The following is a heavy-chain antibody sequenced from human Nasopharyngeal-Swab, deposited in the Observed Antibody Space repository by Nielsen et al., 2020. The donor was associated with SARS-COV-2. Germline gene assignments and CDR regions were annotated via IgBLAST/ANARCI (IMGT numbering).Heavy chain of an antibody. CDR1: GFTSSGSA. V-gene: IGHV3-73*01. D-gene: IGHD6-13*01. CDR2: IRSKANSYAT. CDR3: TSSIAAAGSRYYYYYMDV. Sequence: GESLKISCAASGFTSSGSAMHWVRQASGKGLEWVGRIRSKANSYATAYAASVKGRFTISRDDSKNTAYLQMNSLKTEDTAVYYCTSSIAAAGSRYYYYYMDVWGKGTTVTVSS. J-gene: IGHJ6*03.